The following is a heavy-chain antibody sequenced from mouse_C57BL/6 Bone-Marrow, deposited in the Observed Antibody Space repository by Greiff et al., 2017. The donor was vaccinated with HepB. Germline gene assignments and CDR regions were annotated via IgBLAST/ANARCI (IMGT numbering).Heavy chain of an antibody. CDR3: ASYDYGAY. V-gene: IGHV2-2*01. CDR2: LWSGGST. J-gene: IGHJ3*01. Sequence: QVQLQQSGPGLVQPSQSLSITCTVSGFSLTSYGVHWVHQSPGKGLEWLGVLWSGGSTDYNAAFISRLSISKDNSKSQVFFKMNSLQADDTAIYYCASYDYGAYWGQGTLVTVSA. D-gene: IGHD2-4*01. CDR1: GFSLTSYG.